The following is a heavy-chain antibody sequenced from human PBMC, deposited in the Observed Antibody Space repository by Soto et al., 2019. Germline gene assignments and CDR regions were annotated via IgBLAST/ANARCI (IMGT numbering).Heavy chain of an antibody. D-gene: IGHD2-15*01. Sequence: PXESLKVSCKCVGDNFGSAWIGWVRQMPGKGLEWMGLIKPGTSDIRYSPPFRGQVTISADEAVTTAYLQWSGLKASDSAMYYCPRQHSFICDYWRQGTLVTVSS. CDR1: GDNFGSAW. CDR2: IKPGTSDI. V-gene: IGHV5-51*01. CDR3: PRQHSFICDY. J-gene: IGHJ4*02.